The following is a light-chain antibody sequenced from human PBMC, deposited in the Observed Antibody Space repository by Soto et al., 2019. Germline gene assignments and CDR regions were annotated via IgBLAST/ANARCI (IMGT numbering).Light chain of an antibody. Sequence: EIVLTQSPGTLSLSPGERATLSCRASETIRNSYIAWYQQRSGQAPRLLVYAASNRAAGIPDRFSGSGSGTDFTLIISSLEPEDFAVYYCHQDSRSPWTFGQGTKVEIK. CDR2: AAS. J-gene: IGKJ1*01. V-gene: IGKV3-20*01. CDR3: HQDSRSPWT. CDR1: ETIRNSY.